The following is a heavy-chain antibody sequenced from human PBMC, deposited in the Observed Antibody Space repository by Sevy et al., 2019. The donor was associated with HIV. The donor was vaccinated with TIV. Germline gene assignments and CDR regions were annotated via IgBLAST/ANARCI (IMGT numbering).Heavy chain of an antibody. CDR3: AGDCGSTSGLWGLDV. CDR2: IKVGGSEK. D-gene: IGHD2-2*01. J-gene: IGHJ6*02. V-gene: IGHV3-7*03. Sequence: GGSLRLSCAVSGFTFRSYWMSWVRQAPGKGLEWVAHIKVGGSEKYHVDSVKGRFTNSSDNAKNSLFLQMNSLRVEDTAVFYYAGDCGSTSGLWGLDVWGQGTAVTVSS. CDR1: GFTFRSYW.